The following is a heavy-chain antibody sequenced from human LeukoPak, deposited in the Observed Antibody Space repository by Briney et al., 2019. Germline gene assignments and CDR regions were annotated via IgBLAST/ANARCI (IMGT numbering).Heavy chain of an antibody. CDR3: ARVNDYDSGSLYRPIDY. J-gene: IGHJ4*02. CDR2: IKQDESEK. Sequence: GGTLRLSCAASGLTFSTYGMSWFRQAPGKGLEWVANIKQDESEKNYVDSVKGRFTISRDNVKNSLYLQMNSLRAEDTAVYSCARVNDYDSGSLYRPIDYWGQGTLVTVSS. D-gene: IGHD3-10*01. CDR1: GLTFSTYG. V-gene: IGHV3-7*01.